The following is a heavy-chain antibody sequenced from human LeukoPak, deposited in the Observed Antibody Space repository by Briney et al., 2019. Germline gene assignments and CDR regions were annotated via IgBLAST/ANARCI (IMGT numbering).Heavy chain of an antibody. CDR2: IESASNYI. D-gene: IGHD6-19*01. J-gene: IGHJ4*02. CDR3: AREATSGWFYFDR. Sequence: GGSLRLSCVASGFSFSDYTMNWFRQVPGEGLDWLSSIESASNYIYYADSVKGRFTISRDNAKNSLFLQMDSLTAEDTAVYYCAREATSGWFYFDRWGQGTLVAV. V-gene: IGHV3-21*01. CDR1: GFSFSDYT.